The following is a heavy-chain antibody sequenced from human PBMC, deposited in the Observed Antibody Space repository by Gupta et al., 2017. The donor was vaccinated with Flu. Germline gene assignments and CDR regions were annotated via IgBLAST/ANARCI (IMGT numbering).Heavy chain of an antibody. CDR1: GGSISSYY. J-gene: IGHJ3*02. Sequence: QVQLQESGPGLVKPSETLSLTCTVSGGSISSYYWSWIRQPPGKGLEWIGYIYYSGSTNYNPSLKSRVTISVDTSKNQFSLKLSSVTAADTAVYYCARRRRGHNDAFDIWGQGTMVTVSS. CDR3: ARRRRGHNDAFDI. CDR2: IYYSGST. V-gene: IGHV4-59*01.